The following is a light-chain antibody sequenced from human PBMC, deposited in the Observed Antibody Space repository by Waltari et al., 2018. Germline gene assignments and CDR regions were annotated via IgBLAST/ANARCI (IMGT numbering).Light chain of an antibody. Sequence: CGASQSVGSKLPGYHQKRGQAPRLLIYGASTRASGIPARFSGSGSGTQFTLTISSQQSEDFAVYYCQHYNNWPYTFGQGTKLEIK. CDR2: GAS. CDR3: QHYNNWPYT. CDR1: QSVGSK. V-gene: IGKV3-15*01. J-gene: IGKJ2*01.